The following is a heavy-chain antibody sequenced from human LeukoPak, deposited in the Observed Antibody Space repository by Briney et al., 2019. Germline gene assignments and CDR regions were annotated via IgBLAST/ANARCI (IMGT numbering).Heavy chain of an antibody. CDR3: ARVSRPMVRGAEQDSYYYYYYMDV. D-gene: IGHD3-10*01. CDR1: GGTFSSYA. CDR2: IIPIFGTA. V-gene: IGHV1-69*13. Sequence: SVKVSCKASGGTFSSYAISWVRQAPGQGLEWMGGIIPIFGTANYAQKFQGRVTITADESTSTAYMELSSLRSEDTAVYYCARVSRPMVRGAEQDSYYYYYYMDVWGKGTTVTVSS. J-gene: IGHJ6*03.